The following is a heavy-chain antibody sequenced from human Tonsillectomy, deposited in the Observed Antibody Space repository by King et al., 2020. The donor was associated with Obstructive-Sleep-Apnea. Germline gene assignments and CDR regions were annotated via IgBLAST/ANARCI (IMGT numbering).Heavy chain of an antibody. CDR3: ARDLAMLRGDRPDNWLDF. CDR2: SWYDGSRT. J-gene: IGHJ5*01. D-gene: IGHD3-10*01. CDR1: GFTFSGYS. V-gene: IGHV3-33*01. Sequence: QLVQSGGGVVQPGRSLRLSCAASGFTFSGYSMHWVRQAPGKGLEWVAVSWYDGSRTEYGDSVKGRFIISRDNSKNMLYLQMSSLRADDTAMYFCARDLAMLRGDRPDNWLDFWGQGILVTVSS.